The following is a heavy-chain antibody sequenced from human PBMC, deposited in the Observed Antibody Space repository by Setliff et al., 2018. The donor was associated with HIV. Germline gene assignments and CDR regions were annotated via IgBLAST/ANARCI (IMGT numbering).Heavy chain of an antibody. V-gene: IGHV3-7*03. CDR3: ARALSYSGWRTQYFDC. Sequence: LRLSCAASGFTFTNRYMSWVRQAPGKGLEWVANINEGGSDQYYVDSVKGRFTISRDNAKNSLYLQMNSLTAEDTAVYYCARALSYSGWRTQYFDCWGQGTLVTVS. D-gene: IGHD6-19*01. CDR2: INEGGSDQ. J-gene: IGHJ4*02. CDR1: GFTFTNRY.